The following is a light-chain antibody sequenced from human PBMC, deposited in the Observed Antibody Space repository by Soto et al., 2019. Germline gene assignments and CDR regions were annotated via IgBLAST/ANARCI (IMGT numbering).Light chain of an antibody. V-gene: IGLV2-8*01. CDR1: SSDVGCYNY. CDR2: EVT. Sequence: QSALTQPPSASGSLGQSVTISCTGTSSDVGCYNYVSWHQQHPGKAPKVMIYEVTKRPPGVPDRFSGSKSGNTASLTVSGLEAEDEADYYCSSFAGGGNPVLLGGGTQLTVL. CDR3: SSFAGGGNPVL. J-gene: IGLJ2*01.